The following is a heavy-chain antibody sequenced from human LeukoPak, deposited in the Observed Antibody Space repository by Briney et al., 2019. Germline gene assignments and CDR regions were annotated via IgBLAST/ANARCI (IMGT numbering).Heavy chain of an antibody. CDR3: ATGSLDYYDSSGYNWFYP. Sequence: GASVTVSCKVSGYTLTELSMHWVRQAPGKGLEWKGGFDLEDGETIYAHQFQGRVTMTEDTSTDTAYMELSSLRSEDTAVYYCATGSLDYYDSSGYNWFYPWGQRTLVTVSS. J-gene: IGHJ5*02. CDR1: GYTLTELS. D-gene: IGHD3-22*01. CDR2: FDLEDGET. V-gene: IGHV1-24*01.